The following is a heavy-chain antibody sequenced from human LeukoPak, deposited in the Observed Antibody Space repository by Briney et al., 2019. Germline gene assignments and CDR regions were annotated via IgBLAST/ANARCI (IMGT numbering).Heavy chain of an antibody. CDR2: IIRIFGTA. V-gene: IGHV1-69*05. Sequence: ASVKVSCKASGGTFSSYAISWVRQAPGQGLEWMGGIIRIFGTANYAQKFQGRVTITTDESTSTAYMELSSLRSEDTAVYYCARSAGAADYDAFDIWGQGTMVTVSS. J-gene: IGHJ3*02. CDR3: ARSAGAADYDAFDI. CDR1: GGTFSSYA. D-gene: IGHD6-25*01.